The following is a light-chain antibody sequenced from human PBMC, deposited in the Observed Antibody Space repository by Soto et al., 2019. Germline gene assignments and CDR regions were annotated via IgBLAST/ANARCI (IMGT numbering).Light chain of an antibody. Sequence: EIVLTQSPGTLSLSPGERATLSCRASQSVSSNYLAWYQQKPGQAPRLLIYDASSRATGIPDRFRGSGSGTDFTLTISGLEPEDFAVYYCQQYGSSPWTFGHGTKVEI. CDR1: QSVSSNY. J-gene: IGKJ1*01. V-gene: IGKV3-20*01. CDR3: QQYGSSPWT. CDR2: DAS.